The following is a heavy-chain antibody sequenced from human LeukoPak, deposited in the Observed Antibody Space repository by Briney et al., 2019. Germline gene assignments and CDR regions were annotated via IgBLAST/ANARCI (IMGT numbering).Heavy chain of an antibody. CDR2: IDVRGDSI. V-gene: IGHV3-11*01. D-gene: IGHD1-1*01. CDR3: AREDNVWNLLYNYYMDV. Sequence: GRSLRLSCAASGFIFSDYYMTWIRQAPGNGLEWVAHIDVRGDSILYADSVKGRFTISRDSAKNSLYLQMNSLRAEDTAVYYCAREDNVWNLLYNYYMDVWGKGTTVTVSS. J-gene: IGHJ6*03. CDR1: GFIFSDYY.